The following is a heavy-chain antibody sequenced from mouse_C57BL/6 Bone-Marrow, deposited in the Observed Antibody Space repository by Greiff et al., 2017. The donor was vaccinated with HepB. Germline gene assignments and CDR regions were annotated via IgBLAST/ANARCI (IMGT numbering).Heavy chain of an antibody. J-gene: IGHJ4*01. CDR2: IYPGSGST. CDR1: GYTFTSYW. D-gene: IGHD2-3*01. CDR3: AAGYFYYYAMDY. V-gene: IGHV1-55*01. Sequence: QVQLQQPGAELVKPGASVKMSCKASGYTFTSYWITWVKQRPGQGLERIGDIYPGSGSTNYNEKFKSKATLTVDTSSSTAYMQLSSLTSEDSAVYYCAAGYFYYYAMDYWGQGTSVTVSS.